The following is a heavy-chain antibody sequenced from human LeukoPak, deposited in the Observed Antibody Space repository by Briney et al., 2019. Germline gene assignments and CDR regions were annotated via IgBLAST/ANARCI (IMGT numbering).Heavy chain of an antibody. J-gene: IGHJ4*02. Sequence: PSETLSLTCTVSGDSISSSNCYWGWIRQPPGKGLEWIGEINRGGSTNYNPSLKSRVTISVDTSQKQFSLRLSSVTAADTAVYYCARGRYVTTRGGAAAGFLDYWGQGTLVTVST. CDR2: INRGGST. CDR3: ARGRYVTTRGGAAAGFLDY. CDR1: GDSISSSNCY. V-gene: IGHV4-39*07. D-gene: IGHD6-13*01.